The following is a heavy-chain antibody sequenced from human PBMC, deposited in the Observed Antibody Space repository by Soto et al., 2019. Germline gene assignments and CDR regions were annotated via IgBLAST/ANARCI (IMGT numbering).Heavy chain of an antibody. CDR2: INGGGGNT. V-gene: IGHV3-23*01. D-gene: IGHD6-19*01. J-gene: IGHJ6*02. Sequence: EVQLLESGGALEQPGGSLRLSCAASGFMFRSYAMSWVRQAPGKGLEWVSAINGGGGNTYYADSVKGRFTISRDNSKNSLYLQMNSMRADDTAVYYCAKDVSSGWYSYYAMAVWGRGTTVTVSS. CDR3: AKDVSSGWYSYYAMAV. CDR1: GFMFRSYA.